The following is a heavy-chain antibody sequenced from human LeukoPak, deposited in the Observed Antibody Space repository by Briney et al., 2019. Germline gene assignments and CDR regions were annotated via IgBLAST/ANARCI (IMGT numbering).Heavy chain of an antibody. CDR3: ARDVDIVPTSAFDF. CDR2: ISPYNGNT. V-gene: IGHV1-18*01. D-gene: IGHD5-12*01. Sequence: GASVKVSCKGSGYTFSSYGISWVRQAPGQGLVWMGWISPYNGNTNYAQKFQGRVTMTTDTSTSTAYMELRSLRSDDTALYYCARDVDIVPTSAFDFWGQGALVTVSS. J-gene: IGHJ4*02. CDR1: GYTFSSYG.